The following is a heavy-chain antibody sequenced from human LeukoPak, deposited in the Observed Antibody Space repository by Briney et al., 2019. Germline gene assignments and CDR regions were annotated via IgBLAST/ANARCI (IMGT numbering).Heavy chain of an antibody. D-gene: IGHD1-26*01. CDR1: GFTFSSYA. J-gene: IGHJ4*02. CDR2: IYSGGTT. CDR3: ARELH. V-gene: IGHV3-66*02. Sequence: GGSLRLSCAASGFTFSSYAIHWVRPAPGKGLEWVSVIYSGGTTYYADSVKGRFTISRDNSKNTLYLQMNSLGAEDTAVYYCARELHLGQGTLVTVSS.